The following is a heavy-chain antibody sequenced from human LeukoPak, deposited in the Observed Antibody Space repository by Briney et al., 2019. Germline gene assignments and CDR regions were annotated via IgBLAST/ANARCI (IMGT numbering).Heavy chain of an antibody. J-gene: IGHJ4*02. CDR3: ARAGEQYYDYVWGSYRPFDY. CDR2: IYYSGST. V-gene: IGHV4-39*07. D-gene: IGHD3-16*02. Sequence: SSETLSLTCTVSGGSISSSSYYWGWIRQPPGKGLEWIGSIYYSGSTYYNPSLKSRVTISVDTSKNQFSLKLSSVTAADTAVYYCARAGEQYYDYVWGSYRPFDYWGQGTLVTVSS. CDR1: GGSISSSSYY.